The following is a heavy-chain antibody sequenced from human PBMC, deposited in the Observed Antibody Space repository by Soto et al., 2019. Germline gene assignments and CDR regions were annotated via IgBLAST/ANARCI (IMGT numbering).Heavy chain of an antibody. CDR2: IWYDEDNK. CDR3: ARDVIGTFLRVFVIGVPDY. Sequence: GGSLRLSCAASGFTFSSYGMHWVRQAPGKGLEWVAVIWYDEDNKYYADSVKGRFTISRDNSKNTLYLQMNSLRAEDTAVYYCARDVIGTFLRVFVIGVPDYWDQGTLVTVSS. J-gene: IGHJ4*02. V-gene: IGHV3-33*01. CDR1: GFTFSSYG. D-gene: IGHD3-3*01.